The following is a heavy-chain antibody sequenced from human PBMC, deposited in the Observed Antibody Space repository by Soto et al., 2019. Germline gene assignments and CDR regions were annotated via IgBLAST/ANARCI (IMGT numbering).Heavy chain of an antibody. D-gene: IGHD1-26*01. V-gene: IGHV1-24*01. CDR3: ATGRSGSYLYYYYGMDV. J-gene: IGHJ6*02. CDR2: FDPEDGET. CDR1: GYTLTDLS. Sequence: ASVKVSCKVSGYTLTDLSMHWVRQAPGKGLEWMGGFDPEDGETIYAQKFQGRVTMTEDTSTDTAYMELSSLRSEDTAVYYCATGRSGSYLYYYYGMDVWGQGTTVTVSS.